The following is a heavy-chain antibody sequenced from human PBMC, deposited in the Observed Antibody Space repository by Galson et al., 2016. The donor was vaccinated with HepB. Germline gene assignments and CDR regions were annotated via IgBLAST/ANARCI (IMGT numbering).Heavy chain of an antibody. V-gene: IGHV4-34*01. D-gene: IGHD2-15*01. Sequence: ETLSLTCAVHGGSLRGYYWSWIRQPPGKGLEWIGEINHSGSTNCNPSLKSRVTISVDMSKNHFSLKLNSVTAADTGVYYCARDSAAATYFDYWGQGTLVTVSS. CDR2: INHSGST. CDR1: GGSLRGYY. CDR3: ARDSAAATYFDY. J-gene: IGHJ4*02.